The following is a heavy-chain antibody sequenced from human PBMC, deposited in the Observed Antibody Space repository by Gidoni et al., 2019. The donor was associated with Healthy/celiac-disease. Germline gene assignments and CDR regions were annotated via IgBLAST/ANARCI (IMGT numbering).Heavy chain of an antibody. D-gene: IGHD6-19*01. CDR2: IYYSGST. Sequence: QLQLQESGPGLVKPSETLSLTCTVSGGAISSSSYYWGWIRQPPGKGLEWIGSIYYSGSTYYNPSLKSRVTISVDTSKNQFSLKLSSVTAADTAVYYCARLGRGGASSIAVAATGGYWGQGTLVTVSS. V-gene: IGHV4-39*01. CDR3: ARLGRGGASSIAVAATGGY. J-gene: IGHJ4*02. CDR1: GGAISSSSYY.